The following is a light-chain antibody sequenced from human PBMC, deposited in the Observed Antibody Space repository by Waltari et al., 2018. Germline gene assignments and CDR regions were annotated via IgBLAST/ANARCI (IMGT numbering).Light chain of an antibody. V-gene: IGLV2-23*02. Sequence: QSALTQPASVSRSPGQSITISCTRTSSDVGGYNYVSWYQQHPGKAPNLMIYDVSKRPSGVSNRFSGSKSGNTASLTISGLQAEDEADYYCCSYAGSSTWVFGGGTKLTVL. CDR2: DVS. CDR3: CSYAGSSTWV. J-gene: IGLJ3*02. CDR1: SSDVGGYNY.